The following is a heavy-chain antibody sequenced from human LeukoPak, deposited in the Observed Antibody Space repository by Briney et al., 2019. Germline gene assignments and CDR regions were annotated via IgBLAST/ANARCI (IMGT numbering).Heavy chain of an antibody. CDR2: IYHSGST. Sequence: SETLSLTCTVSGYSISSGYYWGWIRQPPGKGLEWIGSIYHSGSTYYNPSLKSRVTISVDTSKNQFSLKLSSVTAADTAVYYCARHLRTMVRGVISDWGQGTLVTVSS. J-gene: IGHJ4*02. CDR3: ARHLRTMVRGVISD. CDR1: GYSISSGYY. D-gene: IGHD3-10*01. V-gene: IGHV4-38-2*02.